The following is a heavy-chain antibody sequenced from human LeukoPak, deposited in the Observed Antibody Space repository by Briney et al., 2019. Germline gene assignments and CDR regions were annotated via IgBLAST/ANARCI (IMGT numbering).Heavy chain of an antibody. Sequence: ASVKVSCKVSGYTLTELSMHWVRQAPGKGLEWMGGFDPEDGETIYAQKFQGRVTMTEDTSTDTAYMELSSLRSEDTAVYYCATGDYLTGYPALGYWGQGTLVTVSS. CDR2: FDPEDGET. V-gene: IGHV1-24*01. CDR1: GYTLTELS. CDR3: ATGDYLTGYPALGY. J-gene: IGHJ4*02. D-gene: IGHD3-9*01.